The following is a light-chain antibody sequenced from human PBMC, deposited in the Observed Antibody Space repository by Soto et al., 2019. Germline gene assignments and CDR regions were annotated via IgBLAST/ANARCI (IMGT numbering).Light chain of an antibody. CDR2: DVS. CDR3: TAYTPSSTLV. V-gene: IGLV2-14*01. Sequence: QSALTQPASVSGSPGQSITISCTGTSSDVGGYNYVSWYQQYPGKAPKLMIYDVSNRPSGVSNRFSGSKSGNTASLTISGLQAEDGADYYCTAYTPSSTLVFGTGTKVTVL. CDR1: SSDVGGYNY. J-gene: IGLJ1*01.